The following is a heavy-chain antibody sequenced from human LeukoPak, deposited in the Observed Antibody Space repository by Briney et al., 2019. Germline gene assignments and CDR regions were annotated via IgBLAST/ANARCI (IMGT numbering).Heavy chain of an antibody. CDR2: IIPIFSTA. CDR3: ARDDRVEAFDI. V-gene: IGHV1-69*13. CDR1: GGTFSSYS. J-gene: IGHJ3*02. Sequence: RASVKLSCKASGGTFSSYSISWVRQAPGQGLEWIGGIIPIFSTANYAQKFQGRVTITADESTSTAYMELSSLRSEDTAVYYCARDDRVEAFDIWGQGTMVTVSS.